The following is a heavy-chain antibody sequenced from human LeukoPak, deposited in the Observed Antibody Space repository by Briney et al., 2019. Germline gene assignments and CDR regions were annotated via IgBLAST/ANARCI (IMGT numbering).Heavy chain of an antibody. CDR1: GFTLSSYS. J-gene: IGHJ4*02. D-gene: IGHD3-22*01. Sequence: GGSLRLSCAASGFTLSSYSMNWVRQAPGKGLEWVSSISSSSSYIYYADSVKGRFTISRDNAKNLLYLQMNSLRAEDTAVYYCARDLIIPSTMIGSLEYWGQGTLVTVSS. CDR3: ARDLIIPSTMIGSLEY. CDR2: ISSSSSYI. V-gene: IGHV3-21*01.